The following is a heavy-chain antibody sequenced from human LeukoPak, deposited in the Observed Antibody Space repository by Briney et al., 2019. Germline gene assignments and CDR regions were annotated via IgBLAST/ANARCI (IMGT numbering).Heavy chain of an antibody. Sequence: EASVKVSCKASGYTFTGYYMHWVRQAPGQGLEWMGWINPNSGGTNYAQKFQGRVTMTWDTSITSAYMELSSLTSDDTAVYFCAREAGVKGLDVWGQGTMVTVSS. CDR1: GYTFTGYY. CDR3: AREAGVKGLDV. J-gene: IGHJ3*01. CDR2: INPNSGGT. V-gene: IGHV1-2*02.